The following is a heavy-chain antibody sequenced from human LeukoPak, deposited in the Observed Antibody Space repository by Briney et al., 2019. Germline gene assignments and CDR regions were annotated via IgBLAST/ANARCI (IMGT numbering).Heavy chain of an antibody. CDR2: ISSSGGTI. D-gene: IGHD3-22*01. CDR1: GFTFSGYS. Sequence: GGSLRLSCAASGFTFSGYSMNWVRQAPGKGLEWVSYISSSGGTIYYADSVKGRFTISRDNAKNSLYLQMNSLRAEDTAVYYCARDSTYYYDSSGYQEDWGQGTLVTVSS. CDR3: ARDSTYYYDSSGYQED. J-gene: IGHJ4*02. V-gene: IGHV3-48*04.